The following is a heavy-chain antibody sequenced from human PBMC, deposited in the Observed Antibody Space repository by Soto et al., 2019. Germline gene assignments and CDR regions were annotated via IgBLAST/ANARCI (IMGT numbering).Heavy chain of an antibody. CDR2: IYYSGST. Sequence: PSETLSLTCTVSGSSISSGDYYWSWIRQPPGKGLEWIGYIYYSGSTYYNPSLKSRITISVDTSKNQFSLKLSSVTAADTAVYYCARGGYGDPGYYFDYWGQGTLVTVSS. J-gene: IGHJ4*02. V-gene: IGHV4-30-4*01. CDR1: GSSISSGDYY. CDR3: ARGGYGDPGYYFDY. D-gene: IGHD4-17*01.